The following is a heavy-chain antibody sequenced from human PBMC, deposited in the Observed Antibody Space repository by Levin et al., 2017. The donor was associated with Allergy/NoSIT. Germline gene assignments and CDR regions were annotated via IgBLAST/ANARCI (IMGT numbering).Heavy chain of an antibody. CDR3: ASIASIPRNNWFDP. CDR2: ISYDGSNK. Sequence: GGSLRLSCAASGFTFSSYAMHWVRQAPGKGLEWVAVISYDGSNKYYADSVKGRFTISRDNSKNTLYLQMNSLRAEDTAVYYCASIASIPRNNWFDPWGQGTLVTVSS. J-gene: IGHJ5*02. D-gene: IGHD2-21*01. V-gene: IGHV3-30-3*01. CDR1: GFTFSSYA.